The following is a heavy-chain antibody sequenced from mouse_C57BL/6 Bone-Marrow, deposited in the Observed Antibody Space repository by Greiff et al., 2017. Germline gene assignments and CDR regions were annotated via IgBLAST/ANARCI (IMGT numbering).Heavy chain of an antibody. CDR2: IYPGSGST. V-gene: IGHV1-55*01. J-gene: IGHJ3*01. CDR1: GYTFTSYW. D-gene: IGHD2-4*01. CDR3: ARWIYYDYDEAWFAY. Sequence: VQLQQSGAELVKPGASVKMSCKASGYTFTSYWITWVKQRPGQGLEWIGEIYPGSGSTNYNEKFKSKATLTVDTSSSTAYMQLSSLTSEDSAVYYCARWIYYDYDEAWFAYWGQGTLVTGSA.